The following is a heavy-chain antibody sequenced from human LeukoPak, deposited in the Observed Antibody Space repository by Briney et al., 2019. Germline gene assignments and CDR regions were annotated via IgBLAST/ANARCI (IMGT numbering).Heavy chain of an antibody. CDR1: GFTFSSYG. CDR3: ARAGRSVDQGSTYYDYFDF. V-gene: IGHV3-33*01. Sequence: GGSLRLSCAASGFTFSSYGMHWVRQAPGKGLEWVAVIWYDGSNKYYADSVKGRFTISRDNSKNTLYLQMNSLRPEDTAVYYCARAGRSVDQGSTYYDYFDFWGQGALVTVSS. CDR2: IWYDGSNK. J-gene: IGHJ4*02. D-gene: IGHD1-26*01.